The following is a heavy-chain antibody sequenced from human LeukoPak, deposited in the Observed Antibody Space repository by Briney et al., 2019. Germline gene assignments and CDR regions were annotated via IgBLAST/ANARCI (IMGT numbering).Heavy chain of an antibody. D-gene: IGHD2-2*01. CDR1: GFTFDDYA. V-gene: IGHV3-9*01. J-gene: IGHJ4*02. CDR3: ARRVVVAAAPYYFDY. Sequence: GGSLRLSCAASGFTFDDYAMHWVRQAPGKGLEWVSGISWNSGSIGYADSVKGRFTISRDNAKNSLYLQMNSLRAEDTALYYCARRVVVAAAPYYFDYWGQGTLVTVSS. CDR2: ISWNSGSI.